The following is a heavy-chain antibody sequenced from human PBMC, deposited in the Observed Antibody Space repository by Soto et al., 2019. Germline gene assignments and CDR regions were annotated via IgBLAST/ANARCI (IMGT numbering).Heavy chain of an antibody. CDR1: GGPISSGGYY. D-gene: IGHD3-16*01. V-gene: IGHV4-31*03. CDR2: IFYSGST. Sequence: QVQLQESGPGLVKPSQTLSLTCTVSGGPISSGGYYWNWIRQHPGKGLEWIGYIFYSGSTYYNPSLKSRVTISVDMSKNQFSLRLSSVTAADTAVYYCARDPGGTMWFDPWGQGTLVTVSS. J-gene: IGHJ5*02. CDR3: ARDPGGTMWFDP.